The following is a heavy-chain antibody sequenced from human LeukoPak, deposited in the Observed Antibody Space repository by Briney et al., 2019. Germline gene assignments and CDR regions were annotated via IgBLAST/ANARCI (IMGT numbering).Heavy chain of an antibody. CDR1: GFIFSNYD. CDR3: ARGWYFDS. D-gene: IGHD6-13*01. V-gene: IGHV3-30*02. Sequence: GGSLRLSCAASGFIFSNYDMHWVRQAPGKGLEWVAFLRYDETNEHYADSLKGRFTISRDNSKDTLYLHMNSLRVEDTGVYYCARGWYFDSWGQGTLVTVSS. CDR2: LRYDETNE. J-gene: IGHJ4*02.